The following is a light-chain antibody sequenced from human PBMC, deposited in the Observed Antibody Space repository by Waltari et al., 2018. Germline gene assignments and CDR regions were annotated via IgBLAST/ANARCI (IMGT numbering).Light chain of an antibody. CDR1: SSDVGGYNH. J-gene: IGLJ2*01. CDR2: EVT. V-gene: IGLV2-14*01. Sequence: QSALTQPASVSGSPGQSITISCTGTSSDVGGYNHVSWYQQPPGKAPKLLIYEVTKRPSGVSTRVSGSKSGNTASLTISGLQAEDEAEYYCSSFTTIGTLVVFGGGTKLTVL. CDR3: SSFTTIGTLVV.